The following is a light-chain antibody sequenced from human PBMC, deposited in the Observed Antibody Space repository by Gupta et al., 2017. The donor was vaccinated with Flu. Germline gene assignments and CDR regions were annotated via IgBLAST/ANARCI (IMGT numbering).Light chain of an antibody. V-gene: IGKV3-11*01. CDR2: DAS. J-gene: IGKJ4*01. CDR3: QQRSSWPPT. CDR1: QSVATY. Sequence: EIVLTQSQATLSLSPGERVTLSCRASQSVATYLAWYQHRPGQAPRLLIYDASDRATGIPDRFSGSGSGTDFTLTISSLEPEDFAVYYCQQRSSWPPTFGGGTNVEMK.